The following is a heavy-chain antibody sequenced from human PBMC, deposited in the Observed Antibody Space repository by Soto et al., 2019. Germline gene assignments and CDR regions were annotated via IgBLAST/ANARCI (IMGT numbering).Heavy chain of an antibody. CDR3: ARVRSGTYNALDL. J-gene: IGHJ3*01. D-gene: IGHD1-26*01. Sequence: QVQLVESGGGLVRPGGSLRLSCAASGFTFSTFYMNWVRQAPGKGMEWVSFVSSESTFISYADSVKGRFTISRDNSKKSLFLQRDSLRVEDTAVYYCARVRSGTYNALDLWGQGTVVTVSS. CDR1: GFTFSTFY. CDR2: VSSESTFI. V-gene: IGHV3-11*06.